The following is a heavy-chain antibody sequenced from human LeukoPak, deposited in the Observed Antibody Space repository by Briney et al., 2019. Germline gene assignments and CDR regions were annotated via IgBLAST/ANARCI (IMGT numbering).Heavy chain of an antibody. CDR1: GGSISSGDYY. D-gene: IGHD3-22*01. V-gene: IGHV4-30-4*01. Sequence: ASETLSLTCTVSGGSISSGDYYWSWIRQPPGKGLEWIGCIYYSGSTYYNPSLKSRVTISVDTSKNQSSLKLSSVTAADTAVYYCARDRRITMIVGIYYYHGMDVWGQGTTVTVSS. CDR2: IYYSGST. CDR3: ARDRRITMIVGIYYYHGMDV. J-gene: IGHJ6*02.